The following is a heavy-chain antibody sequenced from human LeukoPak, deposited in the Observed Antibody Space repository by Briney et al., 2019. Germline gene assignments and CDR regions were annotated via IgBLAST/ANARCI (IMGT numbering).Heavy chain of an antibody. CDR2: IIYRVGTP. CDR1: GGTLTSYG. Sequence: SVKVSCKASGGTLTSYGISWVRQAPGQGLEWMGRIIYRVGTPTYAQRFEGRISITTDESTGTDYMELRSLRSEDTALYYCARARATMVRGVTYYYYYYMDVWGKGTTVTVSS. D-gene: IGHD3-10*01. V-gene: IGHV1-69*05. J-gene: IGHJ6*03. CDR3: ARARATMVRGVTYYYYYYMDV.